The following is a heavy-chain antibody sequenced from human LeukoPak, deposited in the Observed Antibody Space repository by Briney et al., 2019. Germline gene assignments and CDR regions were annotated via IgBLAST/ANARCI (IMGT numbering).Heavy chain of an antibody. CDR2: INQDGSEE. CDR1: GFTFSHYW. CDR3: VRDGGVSGYDLLDY. V-gene: IGHV3-7*01. Sequence: PWGSLRLSCAASGFTFSHYWMTWVRQAPGKGLEWVAQINQDGSEEYYMDSVKARFTISRDNAKNSVFLQMNSLRAEDTAVYYCVRDGGVSGYDLLDYWGQGTLVTVSS. D-gene: IGHD5-12*01. J-gene: IGHJ4*02.